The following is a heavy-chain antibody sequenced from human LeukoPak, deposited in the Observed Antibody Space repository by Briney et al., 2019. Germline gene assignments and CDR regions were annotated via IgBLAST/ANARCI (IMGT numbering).Heavy chain of an antibody. CDR3: ARGGGIAAAGGFDY. V-gene: IGHV4-34*01. CDR1: GGSISSYY. J-gene: IGHJ4*02. Sequence: SDTLSLTCTVSGGSISSYYWSWIRQPPGKGLEWMGEINHSGSTNYNPSLNSRVNISVDTSKNQFSLQLSSVTAADTAVYYCARGGGIAAAGGFDYWGQGTLVTVSS. D-gene: IGHD6-13*01. CDR2: INHSGST.